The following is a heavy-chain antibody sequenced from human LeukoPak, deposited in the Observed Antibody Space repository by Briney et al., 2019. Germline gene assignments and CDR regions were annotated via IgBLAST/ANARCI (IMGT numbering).Heavy chain of an antibody. D-gene: IGHD3-9*01. V-gene: IGHV4-30-2*01. J-gene: IGHJ4*02. CDR3: ARGYFDWLLYYDY. CDR2: IYHSGST. CDR1: GGSISSGSYS. Sequence: SETLSLTCAVSGGSISSGSYSWSWIRQPPGKGLEWIGYIYHSGSTYYNPSLKSRVTISVDRSKNQFSLKLSSVTAADTAVYYCARGYFDWLLYYDYWGQGTVVTVSS.